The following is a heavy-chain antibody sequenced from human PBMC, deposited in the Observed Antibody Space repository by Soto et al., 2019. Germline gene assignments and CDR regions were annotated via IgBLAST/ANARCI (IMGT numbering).Heavy chain of an antibody. J-gene: IGHJ6*02. CDR2: ISSSGSTI. Sequence: GGSLRLSCAASGFTLSSYEMNWVRQAPGKGLEWVSYISSSGSTIYYADSVKGRFTISRDNAKNSLYLQMNSLRAEDTAVYYCARSITIPSYYYGMDVWGQGTTVTVSS. CDR3: ARSITIPSYYYGMDV. CDR1: GFTLSSYE. V-gene: IGHV3-48*03. D-gene: IGHD3-3*01.